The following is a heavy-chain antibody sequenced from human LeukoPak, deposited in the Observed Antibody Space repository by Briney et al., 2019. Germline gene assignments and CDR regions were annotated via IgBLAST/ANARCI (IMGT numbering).Heavy chain of an antibody. CDR3: AIDYGDYGGWFDP. CDR1: GYTFTSYG. J-gene: IGHJ5*02. V-gene: IGHV1-69*13. D-gene: IGHD4-17*01. Sequence: SVKVSCKASGYTFTSYGISWARQAPGQGLEWMGGIIPIFGTANYAQKFQGRVTITADESTSTAYMELSSLRSEDTAVYYCAIDYGDYGGWFDPWGQGTLVTVSS. CDR2: IIPIFGTA.